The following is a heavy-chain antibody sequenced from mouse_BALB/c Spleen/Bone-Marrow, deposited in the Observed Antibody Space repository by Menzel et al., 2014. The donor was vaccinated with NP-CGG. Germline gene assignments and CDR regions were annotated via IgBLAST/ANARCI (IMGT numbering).Heavy chain of an antibody. CDR3: ARLHYYGYGDY. D-gene: IGHD1-2*01. V-gene: IGHV4-1*02. J-gene: IGHJ2*01. CDR2: INPDSSTI. Sequence: EVQGVESGGGLVQPGGSLKLSCAASGFDFSRYWMSWVRQAPGKGLEWIGEINPDSSTINYTPSLKDKFIISRDNAKNTLYLQMSRVRSEDTALYYCARLHYYGYGDYWGQGTTLTVSS. CDR1: GFDFSRYW.